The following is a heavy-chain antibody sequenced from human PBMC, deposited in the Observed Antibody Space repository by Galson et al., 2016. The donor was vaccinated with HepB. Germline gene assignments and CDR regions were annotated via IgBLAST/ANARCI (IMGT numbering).Heavy chain of an antibody. V-gene: IGHV3-53*01. Sequence: SLRLSCAASGFTVSNNYMSWVRQPPGKGLEWVSLIYSGGGTVYADSVKGRFTISRDNSKNTLYLQINSLRAEDTAVYYCARDGNADSPWGPGTLVTVSS. CDR1: GFTVSNNY. CDR3: ARDGNADSP. CDR2: IYSGGGT. D-gene: IGHD4-23*01. J-gene: IGHJ5*02.